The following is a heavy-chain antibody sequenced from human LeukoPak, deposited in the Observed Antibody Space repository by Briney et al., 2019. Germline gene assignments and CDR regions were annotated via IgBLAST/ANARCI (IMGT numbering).Heavy chain of an antibody. CDR3: ATARNFRFEY. CDR2: MNGEGTTI. Sequence: GGSLRLSCATSGLTFRTTWMHWVRQAPGKGLVWISRMNGEGTTIDYADSVKGRFTVSRDYAKNTLFLQMNNLRTEDTALYFCATARNFRFEYWGQGSLVIVSA. V-gene: IGHV3-74*01. CDR1: GLTFRTTW. D-gene: IGHD1-7*01. J-gene: IGHJ4*02.